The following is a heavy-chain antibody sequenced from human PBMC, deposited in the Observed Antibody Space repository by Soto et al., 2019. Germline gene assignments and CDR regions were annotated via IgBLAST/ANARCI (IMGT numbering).Heavy chain of an antibody. CDR3: AGASSDWYAFRY. D-gene: IGHD6-19*01. V-gene: IGHV3-33*03. CDR1: GFTFSATG. J-gene: IGHJ4*02. CDR2: IWYDGSNK. Sequence: QVQLVESGGGVVQPGRSLRLSCAASGFTFSATGMHWVRQAPGKGLEWVALIWYDGSNKYYGDSVKGRFTISRDNSKNTLFLQMNTLRVEDTAVYYCAGASSDWYAFRYWGQGTLVTVSS.